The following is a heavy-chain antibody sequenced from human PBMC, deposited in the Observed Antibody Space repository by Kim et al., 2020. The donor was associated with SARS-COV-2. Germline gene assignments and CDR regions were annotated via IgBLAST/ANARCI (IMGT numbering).Heavy chain of an antibody. V-gene: IGHV3-23*01. CDR2: ITNSGRGT. CDR1: GFTFDSYA. J-gene: IGHJ4*02. CDR3: AVHLEGLRYLDQ. Sequence: GGSLRLSCAASGFTFDSYAMTWVRQAPGEGLEWLSTITNSGRGTYNSDSVKGRFTISRDNSKNRLYLQMNSLRAEDTATYYCAVHLEGLRYLDQWGQGTLVTVSS. D-gene: IGHD2-2*02.